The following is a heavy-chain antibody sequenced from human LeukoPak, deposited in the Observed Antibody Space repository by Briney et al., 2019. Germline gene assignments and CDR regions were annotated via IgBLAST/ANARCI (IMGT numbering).Heavy chain of an antibody. CDR2: IWFDGSNT. V-gene: IGHV3-33*01. CDR1: GFIFSSYA. J-gene: IGHJ4*02. D-gene: IGHD5-18*01. CDR3: ARGLGYSYGYGINY. Sequence: GGSLRLSCAASGFIFSSYAMHWVRQAPGKGPEWVAIIWFDGSNTYYAESVEGRFTISRDNSKNTLYLQMNSLRAEDTAVYSCARGLGYSYGYGINYWGQGTLVIASS.